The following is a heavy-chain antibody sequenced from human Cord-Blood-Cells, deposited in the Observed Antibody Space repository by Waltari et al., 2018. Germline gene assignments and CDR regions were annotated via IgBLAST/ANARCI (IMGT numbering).Heavy chain of an antibody. J-gene: IGHJ3*02. CDR2: ISSSSSYI. V-gene: IGHV3-21*01. D-gene: IGHD6-19*01. CDR3: ARTSGWYAFDI. Sequence: WVRQAPGKGLEWVSSISSSSSYIYYADSVKGRFTISRDNAKNSLYLQMNSLRAEDTAVYYCARTSGWYAFDIWGQGTMVTVSS.